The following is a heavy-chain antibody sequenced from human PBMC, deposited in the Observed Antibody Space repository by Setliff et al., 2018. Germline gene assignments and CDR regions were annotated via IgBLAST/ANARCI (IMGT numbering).Heavy chain of an antibody. D-gene: IGHD5-18*01. J-gene: IGHJ5*02. Sequence: GASVKVSCKTSGYTFTNYDINWVRQATGQGLEWMGWMNPNSGNTGYAQNFQGRVSMTRNTSISTAYMELNSLTSEDTAVYYCAGSKVEAAMVKHNWFDPWGQGTLVTVSS. V-gene: IGHV1-8*02. CDR2: MNPNSGNT. CDR3: AGSKVEAAMVKHNWFDP. CDR1: GYTFTNYD.